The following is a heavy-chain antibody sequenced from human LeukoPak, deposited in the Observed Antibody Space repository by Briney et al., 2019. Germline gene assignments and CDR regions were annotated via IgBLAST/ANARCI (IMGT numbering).Heavy chain of an antibody. J-gene: IGHJ4*02. CDR2: INPDGSGK. Sequence: GGSLRLSCEASGFTLSTYWMNWVRQVSGKGLDWVANINPDGSGKRYVDSVKGRFTIARDNADNSLSLQMNSLRAEDTAVYYCASWGAGGNSWGQGTLVTVSS. CDR1: GFTLSTYW. V-gene: IGHV3-7*01. CDR3: ASWGAGGNS. D-gene: IGHD3-16*01.